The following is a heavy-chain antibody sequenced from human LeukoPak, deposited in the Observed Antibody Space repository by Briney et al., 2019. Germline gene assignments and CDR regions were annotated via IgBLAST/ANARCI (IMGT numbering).Heavy chain of an antibody. CDR2: ISGSDTST. D-gene: IGHD2-15*01. J-gene: IGHJ4*02. CDR3: AKFYCTGGRCRNFDY. Sequence: GGSLRLSCAASGFTFGNYAMRWVRQAPGKGLAWVSFISGSDTSTYYADSVKGRFTISRDDSKNTLSLQMNSLRAEDSAVYYCAKFYCTGGRCRNFDYWGQGTLVTVSS. CDR1: GFTFGNYA. V-gene: IGHV3-23*01.